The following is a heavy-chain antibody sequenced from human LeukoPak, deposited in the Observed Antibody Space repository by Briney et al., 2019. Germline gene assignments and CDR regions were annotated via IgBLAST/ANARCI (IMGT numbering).Heavy chain of an antibody. Sequence: PGGSLRLSCAASGFTFSSYSMNWVRQAPGKGLEWVSSISTTSDYIYYAGSLKGRLTISGDNAKNSLYLQMNSLRAEDTAVYYCARGGVYSQGFDYWGQGTLVTVSS. CDR2: ISTTSDYI. D-gene: IGHD5/OR15-5a*01. CDR1: GFTFSSYS. V-gene: IGHV3-21*01. J-gene: IGHJ4*02. CDR3: ARGGVYSQGFDY.